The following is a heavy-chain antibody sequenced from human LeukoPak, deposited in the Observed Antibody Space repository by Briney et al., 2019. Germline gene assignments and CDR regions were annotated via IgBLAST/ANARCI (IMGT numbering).Heavy chain of an antibody. J-gene: IGHJ4*02. CDR2: ISAYNGNT. V-gene: IGHV1-18*01. D-gene: IGHD3-3*01. Sequence: GASVKVSCKASGYTFTSYGISWVRQAPGQGLEWMGWISAYNGNTNYAQKLQGRVTMTTDTSTSTAYMELRSLRSDDTAVYYCARDVTYYDFWRGYYHFDYWGQGTLATVSS. CDR1: GYTFTSYG. CDR3: ARDVTYYDFWRGYYHFDY.